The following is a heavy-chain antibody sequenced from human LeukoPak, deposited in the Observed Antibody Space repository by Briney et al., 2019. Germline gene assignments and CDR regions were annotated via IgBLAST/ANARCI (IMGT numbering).Heavy chain of an antibody. J-gene: IGHJ4*02. CDR2: MNPNSGNT. D-gene: IGHD1-1*01. Sequence: GASVKVSCKASVYTFTSYDIHWVRRAWGQGREWMGCMNPNSGNTGYAQNFQGRDTMTRNTSISTAYIELSSLRSEDTAVYYCARGTPYINEWGQGTLVTVSS. CDR1: VYTFTSYD. V-gene: IGHV1-8*01. CDR3: ARGTPYINE.